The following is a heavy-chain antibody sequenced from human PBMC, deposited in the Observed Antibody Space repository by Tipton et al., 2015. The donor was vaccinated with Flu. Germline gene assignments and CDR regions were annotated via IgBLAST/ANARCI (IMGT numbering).Heavy chain of an antibody. J-gene: IGHJ4*02. CDR2: IYYSGST. V-gene: IGHV4-4*07. CDR1: GGSISSYY. D-gene: IGHD6-19*01. CDR3: ARRGGMYSSGVGFDY. Sequence: TLSLTCTVSGGSISSYYWSWIRQPAGKGLEWIGSIYYSGSTYYNPSLKSRVTISVDTSKNQFSLKLSSVTAADTAVYYSARRGGMYSSGVGFDYWGQGTLVTVSS.